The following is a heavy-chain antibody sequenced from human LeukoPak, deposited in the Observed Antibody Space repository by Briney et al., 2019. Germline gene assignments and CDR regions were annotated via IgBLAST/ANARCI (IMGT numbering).Heavy chain of an antibody. V-gene: IGHV4-39*01. J-gene: IGHJ4*02. CDR1: GGSISSSSYY. CDR3: ARLDYGDCGGFDY. CDR2: IYYNGDT. Sequence: SETLSLTCTVSGGSISSSSYYRGWIRQPPGKGLEWIGTIYYNGDTYYNPSLKSRVTVSADTSRNQFSLKLTSVAAADPAVYYCARLDYGDCGGFDYWGQGTLVTVSS. D-gene: IGHD4-17*01.